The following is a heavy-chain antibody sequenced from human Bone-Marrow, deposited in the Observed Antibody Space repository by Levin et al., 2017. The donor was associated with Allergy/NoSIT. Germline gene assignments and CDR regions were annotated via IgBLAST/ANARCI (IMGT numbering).Heavy chain of an antibody. D-gene: IGHD3-9*01. CDR3: ARRNYYDILTGYYPLDY. CDR2: ISAYNGNT. V-gene: IGHV1-18*01. Sequence: SVKVSCKASGYTFTSYGISWVRQAPGQGLEWMGWISAYNGNTNYAQKLQGRVTMTTDTSTSTAYMELRSLRSDDTAVYYCARRNYYDILTGYYPLDYWGQGTLVTVSS. J-gene: IGHJ4*02. CDR1: GYTFTSYG.